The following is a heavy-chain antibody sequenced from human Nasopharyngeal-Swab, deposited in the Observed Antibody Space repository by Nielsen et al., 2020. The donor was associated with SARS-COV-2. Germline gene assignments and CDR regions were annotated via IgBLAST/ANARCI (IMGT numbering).Heavy chain of an antibody. D-gene: IGHD5-12*01. CDR2: IHHSGST. CDR3: ASGVYSGFGYYYYGMDV. J-gene: IGHJ6*02. Sequence: WIRQPPGKGLEWIGEIHHSGSTYYNPSLKSRITMSVDTSKNQFSLKLSSVTAADTAVYYCASGVYSGFGYYYYGMDVWGQGTTVTVSS. V-gene: IGHV4-55*01.